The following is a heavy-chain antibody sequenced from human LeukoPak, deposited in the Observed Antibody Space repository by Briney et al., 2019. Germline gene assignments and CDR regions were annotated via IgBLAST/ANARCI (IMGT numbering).Heavy chain of an antibody. CDR2: IYYSGST. CDR3: ARGLEPVLGFDP. Sequence: PSQTLSLTCTVSGGSISSGGYYWSWVRQHPGKGLEWIGYIYYSGSTYYNPSLKSRVTISVDTSKNQFSLKLSSVTAADTAVYYCARGLEPVLGFDPWGQGTLVTVSS. D-gene: IGHD1-14*01. V-gene: IGHV4-31*03. J-gene: IGHJ5*02. CDR1: GGSISSGGYY.